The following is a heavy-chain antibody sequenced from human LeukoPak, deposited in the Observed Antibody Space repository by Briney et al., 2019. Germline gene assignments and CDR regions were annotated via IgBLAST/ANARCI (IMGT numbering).Heavy chain of an antibody. Sequence: GASVKVSCKASGYTFTSYGINWVRQAPGQGLEWMGCISAYNGNTNYAQKLQGRVTMTTHTSTSTAYLELRSLRSDDTAVYYCVREVSAANAGYMDVWGTGTTVTVSS. CDR1: GYTFTSYG. J-gene: IGHJ6*03. CDR2: ISAYNGNT. V-gene: IGHV1-18*01. D-gene: IGHD6-13*01. CDR3: VREVSAANAGYMDV.